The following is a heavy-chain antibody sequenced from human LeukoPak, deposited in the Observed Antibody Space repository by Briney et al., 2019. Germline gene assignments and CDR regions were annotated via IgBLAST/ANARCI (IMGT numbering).Heavy chain of an antibody. CDR1: GGSISSGGYS. J-gene: IGHJ4*02. Sequence: SETLSLTCAVSGGSISSGGYSWSWIRQPPGKGLEWIGYIYDSGSKYYNPSLKGRVTISVDKSKNQFSLNLSSVTAADTAVYYCARGVPAAVTNYFDYWGQGTLVTVSS. V-gene: IGHV4-30-2*01. CDR3: ARGVPAAVTNYFDY. CDR2: IYDSGSK. D-gene: IGHD2-2*01.